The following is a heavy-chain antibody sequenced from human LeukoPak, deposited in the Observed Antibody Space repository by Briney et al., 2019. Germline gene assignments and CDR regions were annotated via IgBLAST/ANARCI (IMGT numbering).Heavy chain of an antibody. CDR1: GGSISSSSYY. CDR3: ARHVDSSGWYRSHFDY. CDR2: IYYSGST. Sequence: SETLSLTCTVSGGSISSSSYYWGWIRQPPGKGLEWIGSIYYSGSTYYNPSLKSRVTISVDTSQNQFSLKLRSVSAADTAIYYCARHVDSSGWYRSHFDYWGQGTLVTVSS. J-gene: IGHJ4*02. D-gene: IGHD6-19*01. V-gene: IGHV4-39*01.